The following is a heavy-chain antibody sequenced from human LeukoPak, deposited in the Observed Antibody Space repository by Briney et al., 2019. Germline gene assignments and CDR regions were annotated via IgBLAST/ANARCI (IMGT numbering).Heavy chain of an antibody. J-gene: IGHJ4*02. CDR1: GYTLTELS. D-gene: IGHD3-22*01. CDR3: ARSMKRYYDSSGYYYDPFDY. CDR2: FDPEDGET. Sequence: ASVKVSCKVSGYTLTELSMHWVRQAPGKGLEWMGGFDPEDGETIYAQKFQGRVTMTEDTSTDTAYMELSSLRSEDTAVYYCARSMKRYYDSSGYYYDPFDYWGQGTLVTISS. V-gene: IGHV1-24*01.